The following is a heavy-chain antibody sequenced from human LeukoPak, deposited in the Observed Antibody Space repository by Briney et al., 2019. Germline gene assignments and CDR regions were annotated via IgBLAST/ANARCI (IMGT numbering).Heavy chain of an antibody. CDR1: GGSISSGGYY. J-gene: IGHJ6*02. Sequence: TLSLTCTVSGGSISSGGYYWSWIRQHPGKGLECIGYIYYSGSTYYNPSLKSRVTISVDTSKNQFSLKLSSVTAADTAVYYCARDTAGLGYCSSTSCPWDYGMDVWGQGTTVTVSS. D-gene: IGHD2-2*01. CDR3: ARDTAGLGYCSSTSCPWDYGMDV. V-gene: IGHV4-31*03. CDR2: IYYSGST.